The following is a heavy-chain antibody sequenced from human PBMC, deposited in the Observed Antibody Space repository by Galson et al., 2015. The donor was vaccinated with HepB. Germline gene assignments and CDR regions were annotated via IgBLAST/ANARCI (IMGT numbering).Heavy chain of an antibody. V-gene: IGHV1-46*01. CDR3: ARGPPSAGENYYDSSGWDY. J-gene: IGHJ4*02. CDR2: INPSGGST. Sequence: SVKVSCKASGYTFTSYYMHWVRQAPGQGLEWMGIINPSGGSTSHAQKFQGRVTMTRDTSTSTVYMELSSLRSEDTAVYYCARGPPSAGENYYDSSGWDYWGQGTLVTVSS. D-gene: IGHD3-22*01. CDR1: GYTFTSYY.